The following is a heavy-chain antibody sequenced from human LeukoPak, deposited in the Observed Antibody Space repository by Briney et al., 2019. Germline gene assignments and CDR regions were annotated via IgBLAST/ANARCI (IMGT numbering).Heavy chain of an antibody. J-gene: IGHJ6*02. Sequence: GGPLQISCKGSGYSFTSYWIGWVRPLPGKGLEWMGIIYPGDSDTRYSPSFQGQVTISADKSISTAYLQWSSLKASDTAMYYCARRDCSSTSCRDYYGMDVWGQGTTVTVSS. V-gene: IGHV5-51*01. CDR2: IYPGDSDT. CDR1: GYSFTSYW. D-gene: IGHD2-2*01. CDR3: ARRDCSSTSCRDYYGMDV.